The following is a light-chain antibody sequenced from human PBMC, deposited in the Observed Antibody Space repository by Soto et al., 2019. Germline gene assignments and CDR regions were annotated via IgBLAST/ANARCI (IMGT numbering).Light chain of an antibody. V-gene: IGKV1-5*03. Sequence: DIQMTQSPSTLSASVGDRVTITCRASQSISPWLAWYQQKPGKAPKLLIYKASSLESGVPSRFSGSASGTEFTLTISSLQPDDFAVYYCHQFGSSPLAFTFGQGTKLEI. CDR3: HQFGSSPLAFT. J-gene: IGKJ2*01. CDR2: KAS. CDR1: QSISPW.